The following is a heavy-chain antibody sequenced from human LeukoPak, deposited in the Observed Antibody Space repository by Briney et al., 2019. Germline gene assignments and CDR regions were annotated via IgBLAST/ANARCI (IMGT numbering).Heavy chain of an antibody. CDR2: IYHSGST. CDR1: GGSISSGSYS. V-gene: IGHV4-30-2*01. CDR3: AREGRSYGYPDY. Sequence: PSQTLSLTCAVSGGSISSGSYSWSWIRQPPGKGLEWIGYIYHSGSTYYNPSLKSRVTISVDRSKNQFSLKLSSVTAADTAVYYCAREGRSYGYPDYWGQGTLVTVSS. D-gene: IGHD5-18*01. J-gene: IGHJ4*02.